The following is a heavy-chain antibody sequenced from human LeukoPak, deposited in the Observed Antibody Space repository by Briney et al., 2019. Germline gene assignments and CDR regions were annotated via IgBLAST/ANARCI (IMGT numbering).Heavy chain of an antibody. D-gene: IGHD3-10*01. J-gene: IGHJ4*02. Sequence: GGSLRLSCAASGFLVNTNYMTWVRQAPGRGLEWVSSISSSSSYIYYADSVKGRFTISRHNAKNSLYLQMNSLRAEDTAVYYCARDNYGSGSYSWSKRLDYWGQGTLVTVSS. V-gene: IGHV3-21*01. CDR2: ISSSSSYI. CDR1: GFLVNTNY. CDR3: ARDNYGSGSYSWSKRLDY.